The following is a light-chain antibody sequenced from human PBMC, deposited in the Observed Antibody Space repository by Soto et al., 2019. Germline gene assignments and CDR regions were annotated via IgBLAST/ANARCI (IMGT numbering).Light chain of an antibody. V-gene: IGKV4-1*01. CDR1: QSVLYSSNNKNY. J-gene: IGKJ2*01. CDR2: WAS. Sequence: DNVMTQSPDSLAVSLGERATINCKSSQSVLYSSNNKNYLAWYQQRPGQPPKLLIYWASTRESGVPDRFSGSGSGTDFTLTITSLQAEDVAVYYCQQYESTPPTFGQGTKLEI. CDR3: QQYESTPPT.